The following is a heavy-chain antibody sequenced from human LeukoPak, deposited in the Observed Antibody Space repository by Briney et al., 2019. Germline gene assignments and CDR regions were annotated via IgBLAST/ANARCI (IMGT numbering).Heavy chain of an antibody. CDR1: GYTFTGYY. CDR3: HYYDSSGHSDS. J-gene: IGHJ4*02. Sequence: ASVKVFCKASGYTFTGYYMHWVRQAPGQGLEWMGWINPNTGGTNYAQKFQGRVTMTRDTSISTAYMELSRLRSDDTAVYFCHYYDSSGHSDSWGQGTLVTVSS. D-gene: IGHD3-22*01. CDR2: INPNTGGT. V-gene: IGHV1-2*02.